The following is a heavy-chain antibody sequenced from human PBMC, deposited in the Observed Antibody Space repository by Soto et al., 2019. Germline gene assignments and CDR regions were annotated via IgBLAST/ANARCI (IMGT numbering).Heavy chain of an antibody. J-gene: IGHJ6*02. D-gene: IGHD3-10*01. Sequence: SETLSLTCAVSGGSISSGGYSWSWIRQHPGKGLEWIGYIYYSGSTYYSPSLKSRVTISVDTSKNQFSLKLSSVTAADTAVYYCARDQLWFGKYDYYYYGMDVWGQGTTVTVSS. CDR1: GGSISSGGYS. CDR3: ARDQLWFGKYDYYYYGMDV. CDR2: IYYSGST. V-gene: IGHV4-31*11.